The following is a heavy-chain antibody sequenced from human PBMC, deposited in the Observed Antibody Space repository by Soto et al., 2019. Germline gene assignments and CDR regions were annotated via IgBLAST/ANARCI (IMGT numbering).Heavy chain of an antibody. CDR1: GGSISSYY. J-gene: IGHJ4*02. CDR2: IYSSGTT. D-gene: IGHD5-18*01. V-gene: IGHV4-59*01. CDR3: ARSGYGNGNFDY. Sequence: PSETLSLTCTVSGGSISSYYWNWIRQPPGKGLEWIGYIYSSGTTNYNPSLKSRVTISVDTSKSQFSLRVTSVTAADTALYYCARSGYGNGNFDYWGQGTLVTVSS.